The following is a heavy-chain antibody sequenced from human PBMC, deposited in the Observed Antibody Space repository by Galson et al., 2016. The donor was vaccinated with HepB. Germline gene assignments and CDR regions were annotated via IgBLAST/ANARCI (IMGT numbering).Heavy chain of an antibody. CDR1: GFSFSDHY. Sequence: SLRLSCAGSGFSFSDHYMDWVRQAPGKGLEWVSGVSAGGGSTYYADAVTGRFTVSRDNSRNTLYLQMNSLRAEDTALYYCAKGGYSYGYMDYWGQGTLVTVSS. J-gene: IGHJ4*02. CDR2: VSAGGGST. V-gene: IGHV3-23*01. D-gene: IGHD5-18*01. CDR3: AKGGYSYGYMDY.